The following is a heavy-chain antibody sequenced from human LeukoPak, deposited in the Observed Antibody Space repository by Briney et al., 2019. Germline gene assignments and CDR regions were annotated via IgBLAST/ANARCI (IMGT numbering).Heavy chain of an antibody. D-gene: IGHD5-24*01. Sequence: GGSLRLSCVASGFTLDDYALHWVRQAPGKGLEWICLISANGDSTYYADSVKGRFTISRDNSKNSLYLQMSSLRVEDTALYYCAKGVRSGTNYNCIDRWGQGTLVTVSS. CDR2: ISANGDST. V-gene: IGHV3-43*02. CDR3: AKGVRSGTNYNCIDR. J-gene: IGHJ5*02. CDR1: GFTLDDYA.